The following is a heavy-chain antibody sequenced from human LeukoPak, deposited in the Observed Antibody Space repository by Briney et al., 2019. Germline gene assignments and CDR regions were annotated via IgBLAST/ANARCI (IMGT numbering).Heavy chain of an antibody. CDR3: ARDSSMLRGPLVIYYFDF. CDR1: GFTFSTYW. J-gene: IGHJ4*02. Sequence: GGSLRLSCVASGFTFSTYWMSWVRQTPGKGLEWVANIKQNESEKYYVDSVKGRFTISRDNARNSLYLQMNSLRADDTAVYYCARDSSMLRGPLVIYYFDFWGQGTLVTVSS. CDR2: IKQNESEK. D-gene: IGHD3-10*01. V-gene: IGHV3-7*03.